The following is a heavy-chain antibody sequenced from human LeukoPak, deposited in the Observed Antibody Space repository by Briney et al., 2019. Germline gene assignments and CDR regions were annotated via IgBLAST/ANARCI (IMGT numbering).Heavy chain of an antibody. CDR1: GGTFSSYA. D-gene: IGHD2-2*01. CDR3: ARGAGGIVVVPAAHRYYMDV. V-gene: IGHV1-69*05. CDR2: IIPIFGTA. Sequence: SVKVSCKASGGTFSSYAISWVRQAPGQGLAWMGGIIPIFGTANYAQKFQGRVTITTDESTSTAYMELSSLRSEDTAVYYCARGAGGIVVVPAAHRYYMDVWGKGTTVTVSS. J-gene: IGHJ6*03.